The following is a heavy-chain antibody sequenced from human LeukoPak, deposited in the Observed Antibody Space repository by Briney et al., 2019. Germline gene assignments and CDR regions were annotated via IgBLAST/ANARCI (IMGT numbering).Heavy chain of an antibody. Sequence: PGRSLRLSCAASGFTFDDYAMHWVRQAPGKGLEWVSGISWNTGSIGYADSVKGRLTISRDKAKNSLYLQMNSLRAEDTALYYCAKDENWGQGTLVTVSS. V-gene: IGHV3-9*01. CDR3: AKDEN. CDR1: GFTFDDYA. J-gene: IGHJ4*02. CDR2: ISWNTGSI.